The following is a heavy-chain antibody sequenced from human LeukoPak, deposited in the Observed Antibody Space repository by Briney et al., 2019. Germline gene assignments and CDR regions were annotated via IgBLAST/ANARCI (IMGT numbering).Heavy chain of an antibody. Sequence: ASVKLSCKASGYTFTGYYMHWVRQAPGQGLEWMGWINPNSGGTNYAQKFQGRVTMTRDTSISTAYMELSRLRSDDTAVYYCARTSIYYYYMDVWGKGTRVTVSS. CDR2: INPNSGGT. CDR3: ARTSIYYYYMDV. CDR1: GYTFTGYY. D-gene: IGHD6-6*01. V-gene: IGHV1-2*02. J-gene: IGHJ6*03.